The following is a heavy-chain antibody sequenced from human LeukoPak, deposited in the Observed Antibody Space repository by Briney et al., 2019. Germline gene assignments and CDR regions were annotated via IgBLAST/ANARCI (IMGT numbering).Heavy chain of an antibody. Sequence: SVKVSCKASGGTFSSYAISWVRQAPGQGLEWMGGIIPIFGTANYAQKFQGRVTITADESTSTAYMELSSLRSEDTAVYYCARGGDGYNYVYYFDYWGREPWSPSPQ. CDR3: ARGGDGYNYVYYFDY. V-gene: IGHV1-69*13. J-gene: IGHJ4*02. D-gene: IGHD5-24*01. CDR1: GGTFSSYA. CDR2: IIPIFGTA.